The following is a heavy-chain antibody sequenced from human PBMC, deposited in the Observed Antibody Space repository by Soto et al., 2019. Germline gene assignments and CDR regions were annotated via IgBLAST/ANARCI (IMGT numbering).Heavy chain of an antibody. Sequence: EVQLVESGGGLVKPGGSLRLSCAASGFTFSSYSMNWVRQAPGKGLEWVSSISSSSSYIYYADSVKGRFTISRDNAKNSLYLQMNSLRAEDTAVYYCARDLTLSWYNWNDIDAFDIWGQGTMVTVSS. J-gene: IGHJ3*02. CDR2: ISSSSSYI. CDR1: GFTFSSYS. V-gene: IGHV3-21*01. CDR3: ARDLTLSWYNWNDIDAFDI. D-gene: IGHD1-1*01.